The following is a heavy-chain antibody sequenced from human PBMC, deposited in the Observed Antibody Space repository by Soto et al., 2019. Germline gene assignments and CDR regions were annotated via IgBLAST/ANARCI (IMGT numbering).Heavy chain of an antibody. Sequence: EVQLVESGGGLVTPGGSLRLSCAVTGLTFTDAWMNWMRQAPGKGPEWVGRIKSKAAGGTADYAAAVKDRFTMSRDDSKNMLYLQMNSRKSADTAVYYCSSGMAAGTYWGQGTLVTVSS. D-gene: IGHD6-13*01. CDR3: SSGMAAGTY. CDR2: IKSKAAGGTA. J-gene: IGHJ4*02. V-gene: IGHV3-15*07. CDR1: GLTFTDAW.